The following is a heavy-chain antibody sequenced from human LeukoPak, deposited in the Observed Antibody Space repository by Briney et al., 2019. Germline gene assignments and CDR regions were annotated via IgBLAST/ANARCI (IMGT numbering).Heavy chain of an antibody. CDR1: GFTFRDHG. J-gene: IGHJ4*02. Sequence: GGSLRLSCVASGFTFRDHGMDWVRQAPGKGLEWVAVIAADGGVKQYADSVKGRFTLSRDNSKNTLFLQMNIVSVEDTAVYYCAREDTWGQWYFDLWGQGTPVTVSS. CDR2: IAADGGVK. D-gene: IGHD6-19*01. V-gene: IGHV3-30*03. CDR3: AREDTWGQWYFDL.